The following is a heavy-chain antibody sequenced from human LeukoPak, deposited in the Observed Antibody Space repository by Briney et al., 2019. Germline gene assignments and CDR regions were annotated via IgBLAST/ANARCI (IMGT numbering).Heavy chain of an antibody. Sequence: ASVKVSCKASRYTFTSYSMHWVRQAPGQGLEWMGIINPSAGSTRYAQKFQGRVTMTRDTSTSTVYMELSSLRSEDTAVYYCATPAAYCSGGSCWLPPGYYYGMDVWGQGTTVTVSS. CDR1: RYTFTSYS. J-gene: IGHJ6*02. V-gene: IGHV1-46*01. CDR2: INPSAGST. CDR3: ATPAAYCSGGSCWLPPGYYYGMDV. D-gene: IGHD2-15*01.